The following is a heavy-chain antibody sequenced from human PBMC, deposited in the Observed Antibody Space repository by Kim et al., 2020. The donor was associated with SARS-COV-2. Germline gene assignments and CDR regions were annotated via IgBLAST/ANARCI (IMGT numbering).Heavy chain of an antibody. V-gene: IGHV3-30*03. CDR3: ATGDEAVVVPAALFDY. D-gene: IGHD2-2*01. Sequence: SVKGRFTISRDNSKNTLYLQMNSLRAEDTAVYYCATGDEAVVVPAALFDYWGQGTLVTVSS. J-gene: IGHJ4*02.